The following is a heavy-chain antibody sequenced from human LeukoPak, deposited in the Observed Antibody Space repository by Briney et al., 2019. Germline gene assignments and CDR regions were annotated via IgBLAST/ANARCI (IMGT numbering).Heavy chain of an antibody. CDR3: ARTSSRGVWGSYLQLEFDY. CDR1: GFTFDDYA. V-gene: IGHV3-9*01. J-gene: IGHJ4*02. D-gene: IGHD3-16*01. CDR2: ISWNSGSI. Sequence: PGGSLRLSCAASGFTFDDYAMHWVRHAPGKGLEWVSGISWNSGSIGYADSVKGRFTISRDNAKNSLYLQMNSLRAEDTALYHCARTSSRGVWGSYLQLEFDYWGQGTLVTVSS.